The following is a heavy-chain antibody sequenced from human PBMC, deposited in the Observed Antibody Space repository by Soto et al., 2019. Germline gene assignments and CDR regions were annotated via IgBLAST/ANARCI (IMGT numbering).Heavy chain of an antibody. J-gene: IGHJ6*02. V-gene: IGHV4-59*01. D-gene: IGHD6-6*01. CDR2: IYYSGST. CDR1: GGSISSYY. CDR3: ARVSSSSNSYYYYYGMDV. Sequence: SETLSLTCTVSGGSISSYYWSWIRQPPGKGLEWIGYIYYSGSTNYNPSLKSRVTISVDTSKNQFSLKLSSVAAADTAVYYCARVSSSSNSYYYYYGMDVWGQGTTVTVSS.